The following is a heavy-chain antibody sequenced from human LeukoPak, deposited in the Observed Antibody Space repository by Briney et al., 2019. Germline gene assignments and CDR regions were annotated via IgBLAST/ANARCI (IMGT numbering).Heavy chain of an antibody. J-gene: IGHJ4*02. CDR1: GGSISSYY. Sequence: PSETLCLTCTVSGGSISSYYWSWIRQSPGKGLEWIGYIYYSGSTNYNPSLKSRVTISVDTSKNQFSLKLSSVTAADTAVYYCARGKSGDYVYFDYWGQGTLVTVSS. D-gene: IGHD4-17*01. V-gene: IGHV4-59*01. CDR2: IYYSGST. CDR3: ARGKSGDYVYFDY.